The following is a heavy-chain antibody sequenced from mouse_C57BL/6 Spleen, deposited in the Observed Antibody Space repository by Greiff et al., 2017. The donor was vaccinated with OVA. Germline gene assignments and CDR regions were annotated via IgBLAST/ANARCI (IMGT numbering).Heavy chain of an antibody. J-gene: IGHJ4*01. CDR3: TRTTVVATGAMDY. D-gene: IGHD1-1*01. Sequence: VQLQQSGAELVRPGASVTLSCKASGYTFTDYEMHWVKQTPVHGLEWIGAIDPETGGTAYNQKFKGKAILTADKSSSTAYMELRILTSEDSAVYYCTRTTVVATGAMDYWGQGTSVTVSS. V-gene: IGHV1-15*01. CDR1: GYTFTDYE. CDR2: IDPETGGT.